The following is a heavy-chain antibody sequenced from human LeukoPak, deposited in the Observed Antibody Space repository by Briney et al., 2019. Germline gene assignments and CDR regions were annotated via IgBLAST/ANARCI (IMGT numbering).Heavy chain of an antibody. D-gene: IGHD6-13*01. CDR2: IIPIFGTA. J-gene: IGHJ6*03. CDR3: ARVVIAAAGTRTVIYYMDV. CDR1: GGTFSSYA. V-gene: IGHV1-69*13. Sequence: EASVKVSCKASGGTFSSYAISWVRQAPGQGLEWMGGIIPIFGTANYAQKSQGRVTITADESTSTAYMELSSLRSEDTAVYYCARVVIAAAGTRTVIYYMDVWGKGTTVTISS.